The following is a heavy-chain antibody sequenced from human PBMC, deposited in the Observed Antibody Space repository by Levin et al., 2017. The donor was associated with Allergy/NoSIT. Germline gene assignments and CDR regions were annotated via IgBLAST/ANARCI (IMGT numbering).Heavy chain of an antibody. D-gene: IGHD5-18*01. CDR2: IYYSGST. V-gene: IGHV4-31*03. J-gene: IGHJ4*02. Sequence: SQTLSLTCTVSGGSISSGGYYWSWIRQHPGKGLEWIGYIYYSGSTYYNPSLKSRVTISVDTSKNQFSLKLSSVTAADTAVYYCAREERGYSYGPYDYWGQGTLVTVSS. CDR3: AREERGYSYGPYDY. CDR1: GGSISSGGYY.